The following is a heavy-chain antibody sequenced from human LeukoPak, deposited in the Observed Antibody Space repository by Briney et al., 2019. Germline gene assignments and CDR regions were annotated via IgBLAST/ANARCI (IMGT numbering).Heavy chain of an antibody. CDR1: GGSISTTSYY. D-gene: IGHD2-2*01. CDR2: IYYSGST. CDR3: ASLRIGYCTSTSCLGWFES. Sequence: SETLSLTCTVSGGSISTTSYYWGWIRQPPGKGLECIGNIYYSGSTYYNPSLKSRVTISVDTSKNQFSLKLTSVTAADTAVYFCASLRIGYCTSTSCLGWFESWGQGTLVTVSS. V-gene: IGHV4-39*07. J-gene: IGHJ5*01.